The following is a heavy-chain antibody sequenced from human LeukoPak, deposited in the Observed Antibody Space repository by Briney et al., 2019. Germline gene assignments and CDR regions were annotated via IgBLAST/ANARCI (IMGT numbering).Heavy chain of an antibody. V-gene: IGHV3-15*01. CDR2: IKSKTDGGTT. J-gene: IGHJ4*02. D-gene: IGHD2-15*01. CDR3: AKDGDGGGSCDY. Sequence: GGSLRLSCAASGFTFSNAWMSWVRQAPGRGLEWVGRIKSKTDGGTTDYAAPVKGRFTISRDDSKNTLYLQMNSLKTEDTAVYYCAKDGDGGGSCDYWGQGTLVTVSS. CDR1: GFTFSNAW.